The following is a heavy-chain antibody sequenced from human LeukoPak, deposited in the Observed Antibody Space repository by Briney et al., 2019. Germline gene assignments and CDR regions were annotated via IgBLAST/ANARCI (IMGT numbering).Heavy chain of an antibody. V-gene: IGHV3-30*18. J-gene: IGHJ4*02. Sequence: GGSLRLSCAASGFTFSSYGMHWVRQAPGKGLEWVAVISYDGSNKYYADSVKGRFTISRDNSKNTLYLQMNSLRAEDTAVYYCAKDLGYGGKPLDYWGQGTLVTVSS. CDR3: AKDLGYGGKPLDY. CDR1: GFTFSSYG. D-gene: IGHD4-23*01. CDR2: ISYDGSNK.